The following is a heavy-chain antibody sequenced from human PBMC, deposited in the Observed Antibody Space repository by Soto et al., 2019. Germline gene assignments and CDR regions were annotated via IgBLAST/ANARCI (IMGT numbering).Heavy chain of an antibody. CDR1: GASISGFY. D-gene: IGHD1-1*01. CDR2: IYATGTT. J-gene: IGHJ5*02. Sequence: QVQLQESGPGLVKPSENLYLTCTVSGASISGFYWSWIRKSAGKGLEWIGRIYATGTTDYNPSLKSRVRMSVDTSKKQFSLKLRSVSAADTAVYYCVRDGTKTLRDWFDPWGQGISVTVSS. CDR3: VRDGTKTLRDWFDP. V-gene: IGHV4-4*07.